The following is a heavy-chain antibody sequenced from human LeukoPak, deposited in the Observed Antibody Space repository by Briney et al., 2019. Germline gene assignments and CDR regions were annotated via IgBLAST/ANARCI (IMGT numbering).Heavy chain of an antibody. Sequence: SETLSLTCTVSGYSISSGYYWGWIRQPPGKGLEWIGSIYHSGSTNYNPSLKSRVTISVDTSKNQFSLKLSSVTAADTAVYYCARTKWLRSPRYYFDYWGQGTLVTVSS. D-gene: IGHD5-12*01. CDR2: IYHSGST. J-gene: IGHJ4*02. CDR1: GYSISSGYY. CDR3: ARTKWLRSPRYYFDY. V-gene: IGHV4-38-2*02.